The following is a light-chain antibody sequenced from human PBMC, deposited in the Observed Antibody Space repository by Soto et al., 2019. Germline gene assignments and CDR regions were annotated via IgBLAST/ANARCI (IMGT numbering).Light chain of an antibody. CDR2: LNSDGSH. CDR1: SGHTYYA. CDR3: QTWGAGIRV. J-gene: IGLJ3*02. V-gene: IGLV4-69*01. Sequence: QPVLTQSPSASASLGASVKLTCTLSSGHTYYAIAWHQQQPEKGPRYLMKLNSDGSHSKGDVIPDRFSGSSSGDERYLSISSLQSEDEAEYYCQTWGAGIRVFGGGTQLTVL.